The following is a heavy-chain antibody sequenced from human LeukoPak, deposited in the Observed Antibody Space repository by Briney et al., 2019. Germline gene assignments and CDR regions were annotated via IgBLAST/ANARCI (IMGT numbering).Heavy chain of an antibody. CDR1: GGSIGSGGYS. V-gene: IGHV4-30-2*01. CDR3: ARSPGDIVVVPAAFDY. CDR2: IYHSGST. J-gene: IGHJ4*02. Sequence: SETLSLTCAVSGGSIGSGGYSWSWIRQPPGKGLEWIGYIYHSGSTYYNPSLKSRVTISVDRSKNQFSLKLSSVTAADTAVYYCARSPGDIVVVPAAFDYWGQGTLVTVSS. D-gene: IGHD2-2*01.